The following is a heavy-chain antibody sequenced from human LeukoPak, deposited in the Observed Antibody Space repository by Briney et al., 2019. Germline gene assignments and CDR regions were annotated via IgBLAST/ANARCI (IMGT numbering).Heavy chain of an antibody. CDR3: ARSRPITMVRGSAFDI. CDR2: IYYSGST. Sequence: SETLSLTCTVSGGSISIYYWSWIRQPPGKGLEWIGYIYYSGSTNYNPSLKSRVTISVDTSKNQFSLKLSSVTAADTAVYYCARSRPITMVRGSAFDIWGQGTMVTVSS. J-gene: IGHJ3*02. V-gene: IGHV4-59*08. CDR1: GGSISIYY. D-gene: IGHD3-10*01.